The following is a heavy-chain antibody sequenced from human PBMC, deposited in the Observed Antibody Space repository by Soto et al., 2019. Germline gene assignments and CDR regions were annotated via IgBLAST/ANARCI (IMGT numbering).Heavy chain of an antibody. CDR1: GGSISSGGYY. D-gene: IGHD2-2*01. V-gene: IGHV4-31*03. Sequence: QVQLQESGPGLVKPSQTLSLTCTVSGGSISSGGYYWSWIRQHPGKGLEWIGYIYYSGSTYYNPSLKSRVTISVDTSKNQCSLKLSSVTAADTAVYYCARCGTLGTSCYDWGQGTLVTVS. J-gene: IGHJ4*02. CDR3: ARCGTLGTSCYD. CDR2: IYYSGST.